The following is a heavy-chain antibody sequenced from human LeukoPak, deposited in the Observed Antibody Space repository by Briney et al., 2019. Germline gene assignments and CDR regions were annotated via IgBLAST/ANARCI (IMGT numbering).Heavy chain of an antibody. CDR3: ARDRSTHDY. Sequence: ASVKVSCKASGYTFSNYGISWVRQAPGQGLEWMGWISAYNRKTDYARKFQGRVTMTTDTSTSTSYMELRSLRSDDTAVYYCARDRSTHDYWGQGTLVTVSS. CDR1: GYTFSNYG. V-gene: IGHV1-18*01. J-gene: IGHJ4*02. CDR2: ISAYNRKT.